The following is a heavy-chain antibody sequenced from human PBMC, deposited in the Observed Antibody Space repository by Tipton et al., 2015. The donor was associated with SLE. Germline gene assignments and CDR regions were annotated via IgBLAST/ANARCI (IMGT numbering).Heavy chain of an antibody. CDR1: GGSISSYY. CDR3: ARISGSSSNFDY. Sequence: TLSLTCTVSGGSISSYYWSWIRQPPGKGLEWIGEINHSGSTNYNPSLKSRVTISVDTSKNQFSLKLSSVTAADTAVYYCARISGSSSNFDYWGQGPLVTVSS. V-gene: IGHV4-34*01. CDR2: INHSGST. D-gene: IGHD6-6*01. J-gene: IGHJ4*02.